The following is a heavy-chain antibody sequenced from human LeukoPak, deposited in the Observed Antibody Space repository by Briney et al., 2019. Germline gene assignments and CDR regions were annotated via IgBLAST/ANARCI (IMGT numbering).Heavy chain of an antibody. Sequence: SETLSLTCTVSGGSISSYYWSWIRQPPGKGLEWIGYIYYSGSTNYNPSLKSRVTISVDKSKNQFSLKLSSVTAADTAVYYCAGKDYYGSGSFDYWGQGTLVTVSS. CDR3: AGKDYYGSGSFDY. CDR2: IYYSGST. D-gene: IGHD3-10*01. J-gene: IGHJ4*02. V-gene: IGHV4-59*12. CDR1: GGSISSYY.